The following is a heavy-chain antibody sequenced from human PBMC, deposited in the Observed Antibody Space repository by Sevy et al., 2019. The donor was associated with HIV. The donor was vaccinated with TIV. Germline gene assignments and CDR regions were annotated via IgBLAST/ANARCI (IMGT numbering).Heavy chain of an antibody. D-gene: IGHD2-2*01. J-gene: IGHJ6*02. Sequence: GESLKISCAASGFTFSSYSMNWVRQAPGKGLEWVSSITSSSNYIYYADSVKGRFTISRDNAKNSLYLKMNSLRAEDTAVYYCVRDTIVVVPAASDPYYYYYGMDVWGQGTTVTVSS. CDR1: GFTFSSYS. V-gene: IGHV3-21*01. CDR2: ITSSSNYI. CDR3: VRDTIVVVPAASDPYYYYYGMDV.